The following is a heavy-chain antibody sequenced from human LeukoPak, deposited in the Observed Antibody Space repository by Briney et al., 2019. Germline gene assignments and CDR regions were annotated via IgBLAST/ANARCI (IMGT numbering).Heavy chain of an antibody. Sequence: GSLRLSCAASGFTFNIYAIHWVRQAPGEGLEWVAVILPDGSDKYYADSVKGRYTISRDNSKNTLYLQMNSLRAEDTAVYYCARANDYGDDYWGQGTLVTVSS. D-gene: IGHD4-17*01. CDR3: ARANDYGDDY. CDR1: GFTFNIYA. CDR2: ILPDGSDK. V-gene: IGHV3-30-3*01. J-gene: IGHJ4*02.